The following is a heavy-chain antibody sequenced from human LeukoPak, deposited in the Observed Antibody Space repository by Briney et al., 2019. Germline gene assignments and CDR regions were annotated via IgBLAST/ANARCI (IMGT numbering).Heavy chain of an antibody. Sequence: PGGSLRLSCGASGFTFNSHDMHWVRRAPGKGLEWVAFIRYDGYKRYYGDFGKGRSTISRDKSNNTLFLQMNSLRGDDTAVYYCARGVAGSAFDYWGQGTLVAVSS. CDR1: GFTFNSHD. V-gene: IGHV3-30*02. D-gene: IGHD2-21*01. J-gene: IGHJ4*02. CDR3: ARGVAGSAFDY. CDR2: IRYDGYKR.